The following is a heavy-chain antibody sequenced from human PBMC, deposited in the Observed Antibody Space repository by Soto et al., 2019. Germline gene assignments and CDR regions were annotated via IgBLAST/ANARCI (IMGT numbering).Heavy chain of an antibody. J-gene: IGHJ6*02. CDR1: GGSISSGDYY. CDR2: IDYSGST. V-gene: IGHV4-30-4*01. Sequence: SETLSLTCTVSGGSISSGDYYWSWIRQPPGKGLEWVGYIDYSGSTYYNPTHKSRVTISVDTSKNQFSLKLSSVTAADTAVYYCARENYDILTGYSMGYYYYGMDVWGQGTTVTVSS. CDR3: ARENYDILTGYSMGYYYYGMDV. D-gene: IGHD3-9*01.